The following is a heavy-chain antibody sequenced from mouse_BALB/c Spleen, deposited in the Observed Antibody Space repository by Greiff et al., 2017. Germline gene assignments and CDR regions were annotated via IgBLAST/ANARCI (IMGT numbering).Heavy chain of an antibody. J-gene: IGHJ4*01. V-gene: IGHV5-17*02. CDR2: ISSGSSTI. CDR3: ARAYYGNYDYAMDY. D-gene: IGHD2-10*01. Sequence: EVMLVESGGGLVQPGGSRKLSCAASGFTFSSFGMHWVRQAPGKGLEWVAYISSGSSTIYYADTVKGRFTISRDNPKNTLFLQMTSLRSEDTAMYYCARAYYGNYDYAMDYWGQGTSVTVSS. CDR1: GFTFSSFG.